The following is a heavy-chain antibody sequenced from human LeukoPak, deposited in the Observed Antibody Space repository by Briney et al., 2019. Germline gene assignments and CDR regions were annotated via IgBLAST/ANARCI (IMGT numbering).Heavy chain of an antibody. CDR3: ARQEGYCSSTSCHNHFDY. Sequence: SETLSLTCTVSGGSISSYYWSWIRQPPGKGLGWIGYIYYSGSTNYNPSLKSRVTISVDTSKNQFSLKLSSVTAADTAVYYCARQEGYCSSTSCHNHFDYWGQGTLVTVSS. CDR1: GGSISSYY. V-gene: IGHV4-59*08. J-gene: IGHJ4*02. D-gene: IGHD2-2*01. CDR2: IYYSGST.